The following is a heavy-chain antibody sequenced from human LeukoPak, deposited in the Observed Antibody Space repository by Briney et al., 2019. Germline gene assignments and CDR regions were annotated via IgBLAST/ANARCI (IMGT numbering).Heavy chain of an antibody. J-gene: IGHJ4*02. CDR1: GYTFTSYA. CDR2: INAGNGNT. Sequence: GASVNVSCKASGYTFTSYAMHWVRQAPGQRLEWMGWINAGNGNTKYSQKFQGRVTITADESTSTAYMELSSLRSGDTAVYYCARGPNCSSTSCYGIANDYWGQGTLVTVSS. V-gene: IGHV1-3*01. D-gene: IGHD2-2*01. CDR3: ARGPNCSSTSCYGIANDY.